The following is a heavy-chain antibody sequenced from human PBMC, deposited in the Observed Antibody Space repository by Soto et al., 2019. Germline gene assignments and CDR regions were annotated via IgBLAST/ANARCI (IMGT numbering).Heavy chain of an antibody. Sequence: ASVTVSCKTSGYTFTIYYMHWVRQAPGQGLEWMGIINPSGGSTSYAQKFQGRVTMTRDTSTSTVYMELSSLRSEDTAVYYCAAAAGLTNWFDPWGQGTLVTVSS. V-gene: IGHV1-46*03. D-gene: IGHD6-13*01. CDR1: GYTFTIYY. CDR3: AAAAGLTNWFDP. J-gene: IGHJ5*02. CDR2: INPSGGST.